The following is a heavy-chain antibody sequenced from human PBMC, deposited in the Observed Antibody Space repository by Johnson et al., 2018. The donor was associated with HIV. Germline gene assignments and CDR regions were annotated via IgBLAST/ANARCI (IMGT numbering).Heavy chain of an antibody. Sequence: VQLVESGGGLIQPGGSLRLSCAASGFTFSNAWMSWVRQAPGKGLAWVCRIKSQPDGGTTDYAAPVNGRFTIPRDDSKNTLYLEMNSLRAEDPAVYYCAKDMGAYQLLYAFDIWGQGTMVTVSS. CDR3: AKDMGAYQLLYAFDI. CDR2: IKSQPDGGTT. D-gene: IGHD2-2*02. V-gene: IGHV3-15*01. CDR1: GFTFSNAW. J-gene: IGHJ3*02.